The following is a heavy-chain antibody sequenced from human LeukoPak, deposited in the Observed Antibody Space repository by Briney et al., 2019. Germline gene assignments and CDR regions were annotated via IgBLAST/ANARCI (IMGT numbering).Heavy chain of an antibody. Sequence: PGGSLRPSCAASGSTFRSIAWGWAAKAQGRGLRGVSAISGSGGSTYYADSVKGRFTISRDNSKNTLYLQMNSLRAEDTAVYYCAKTSSSWGSPFDYWGQGILVTVSS. V-gene: IGHV3-23*01. CDR1: GSTFRSIA. J-gene: IGHJ4*02. CDR3: AKTSSSWGSPFDY. D-gene: IGHD3-16*01. CDR2: ISGSGGST.